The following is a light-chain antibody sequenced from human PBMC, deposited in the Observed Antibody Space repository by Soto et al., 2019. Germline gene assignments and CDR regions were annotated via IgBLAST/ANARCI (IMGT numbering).Light chain of an antibody. CDR2: GAS. J-gene: IGKJ1*01. Sequence: EIVLTQSPGSLSLSPGEGAALSCRASQSINRDLAWYQQKPGQSPRLLIFGASIRATGIPARFSGSGSGTEFTLTIGSLQSEDCALYYCQQYSNWPGTFGQGTKVDIK. V-gene: IGKV3-15*01. CDR1: QSINRD. CDR3: QQYSNWPGT.